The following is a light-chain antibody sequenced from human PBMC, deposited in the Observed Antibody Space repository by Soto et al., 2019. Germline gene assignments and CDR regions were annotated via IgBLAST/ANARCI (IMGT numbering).Light chain of an antibody. Sequence: DIQMTQSPSSVSASVGDRVTITCRASQGISSWVAWYQQKPGKAPNLLIYAASSLQSGVTSRFSGSGSGTDFTLTISSLQPEDFSTYYCHQANSFPLTFGGGTKVEIK. CDR3: HQANSFPLT. J-gene: IGKJ4*01. V-gene: IGKV1-12*01. CDR1: QGISSW. CDR2: AAS.